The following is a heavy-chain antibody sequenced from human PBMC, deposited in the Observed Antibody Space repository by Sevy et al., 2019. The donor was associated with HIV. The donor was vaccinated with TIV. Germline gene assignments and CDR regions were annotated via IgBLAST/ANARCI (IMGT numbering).Heavy chain of an antibody. CDR3: ARGGGNSFLDAFDI. J-gene: IGHJ3*02. CDR1: GGSISSGSYY. Sequence: HSETLSLTCTVSGGSISSGSYYWSWIRQPAGKGLEWIGRIYTSGSTNYNPSLKSRVTISVDTSKNQFSLKLSSVTAADTAVYYCARGGGNSFLDAFDIWGQGTMVTVSS. D-gene: IGHD2-21*02. V-gene: IGHV4-61*02. CDR2: IYTSGST.